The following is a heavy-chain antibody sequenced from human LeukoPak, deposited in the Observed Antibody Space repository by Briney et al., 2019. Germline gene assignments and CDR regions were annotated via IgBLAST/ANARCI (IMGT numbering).Heavy chain of an antibody. CDR3: ARLVFIRGYSYGIDY. CDR1: GGSISSSNYY. Sequence: SETLSLTCTVSGGSISSSNYYWGWIRQPPGKGLEWIGIIYYTGSTYYNPSLKSRVTISVDTSKNQFSLKLSSVTAADTAVYYCARLVFIRGYSYGIDYWGQGTLVTVSS. V-gene: IGHV4-39*01. CDR2: IYYTGST. D-gene: IGHD5-18*01. J-gene: IGHJ4*02.